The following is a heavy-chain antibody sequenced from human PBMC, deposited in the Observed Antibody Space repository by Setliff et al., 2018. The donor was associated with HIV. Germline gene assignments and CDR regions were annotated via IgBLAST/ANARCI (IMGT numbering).Heavy chain of an antibody. J-gene: IGHJ3*02. CDR3: AASGSIYGGAYDI. V-gene: IGHV3-74*01. CDR1: GVIFNNLW. Sequence: PGESLKISCAASGVIFNNLWMHWVRQVPGKGLVWISDINQDESSTSYLDSVNGRFTISRDNSKNTLYLQMNNLRAEDTAVYFCAASGSIYGGAYDIWGQGTMVTVSS. D-gene: IGHD1-26*01. CDR2: INQDESST.